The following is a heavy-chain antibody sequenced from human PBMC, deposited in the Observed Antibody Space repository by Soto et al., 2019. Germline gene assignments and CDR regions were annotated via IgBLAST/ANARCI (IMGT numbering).Heavy chain of an antibody. CDR3: ARREAVASSWYDRYYYYGMDV. D-gene: IGHD6-13*01. Sequence: QVQLVESGGGVVQPGRSLRLSCAASGFTFSSYGMHWVRQAPGKGLEWVAVIWYDGSNKYYADSVKGRFTISRDNSKNTLYLQKHSLRAEDTAVYYCARREAVASSWYDRYYYYGMDVWGQGTTVTVSS. CDR1: GFTFSSYG. J-gene: IGHJ6*02. CDR2: IWYDGSNK. V-gene: IGHV3-33*01.